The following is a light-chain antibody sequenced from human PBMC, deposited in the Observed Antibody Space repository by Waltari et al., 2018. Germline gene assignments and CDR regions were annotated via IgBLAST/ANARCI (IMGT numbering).Light chain of an antibody. V-gene: IGKV3-11*01. J-gene: IGKJ4*01. Sequence: EIVLTQSPATLSLSPGERATLSCRASQSVSSDLAWFLQKHGQAPRLLIYDASDRATGIPARFSGSGSGTDFTLTISSLEPEDFAVYYCQQRSNWPFTFGGGTKVEIK. CDR3: QQRSNWPFT. CDR2: DAS. CDR1: QSVSSD.